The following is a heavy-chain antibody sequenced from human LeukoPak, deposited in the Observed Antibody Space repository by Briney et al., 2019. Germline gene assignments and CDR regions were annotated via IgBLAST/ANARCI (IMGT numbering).Heavy chain of an antibody. J-gene: IGHJ4*02. V-gene: IGHV4-34*01. CDR1: GGSFSGYY. CDR3: ARDVVAAVGSFDY. Sequence: SETLSLTCGVYGGSFSGYYWSWLRQPPGKGLEWIGEINHSGSTNYNSSLKSRVTISVDTSKNQFSLKLSSVTAADTAVYYCARDVVAAVGSFDYWGQGTQVTVSS. D-gene: IGHD2-2*01. CDR2: INHSGST.